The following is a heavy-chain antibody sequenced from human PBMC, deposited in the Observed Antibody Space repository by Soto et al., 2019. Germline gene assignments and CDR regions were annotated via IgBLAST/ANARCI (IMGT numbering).Heavy chain of an antibody. CDR1: GYSFSHYG. D-gene: IGHD3-22*01. Sequence: QVRLVQSGAELRKPGASVKVSCEAFGYSFSHYGVNWVRQAPGQGLEWMGWINPYNGNRNYAQKFEDRLTMTAATSTNTLYLELRRLKSDDTAIYYCARDRLRGYDSSGFYSCGQGTLVTVSS. J-gene: IGHJ4*02. V-gene: IGHV1-18*01. CDR2: INPYNGNR. CDR3: ARDRLRGYDSSGFYS.